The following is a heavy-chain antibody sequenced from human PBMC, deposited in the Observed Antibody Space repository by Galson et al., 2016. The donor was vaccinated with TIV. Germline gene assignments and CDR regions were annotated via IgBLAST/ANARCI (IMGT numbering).Heavy chain of an antibody. CDR1: GYTFRIYA. D-gene: IGHD2-21*01. CDR2: INAGNDNT. V-gene: IGHV1-3*01. CDR3: ARPPYCGGDCFKYDS. J-gene: IGHJ4*02. Sequence: SVKVSCKASGYTFRIYAMNWVRQAPGQRLEWMGCINAGNDNTKYSQKFQGRVTITRDTPANTAYMELSSLRSEDTAVYYCARPPYCGGDCFKYDSWGQGTLVTVSS.